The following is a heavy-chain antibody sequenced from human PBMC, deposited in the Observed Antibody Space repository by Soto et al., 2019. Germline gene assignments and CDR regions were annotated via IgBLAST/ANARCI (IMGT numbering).Heavy chain of an antibody. CDR1: GGSFSGYY. V-gene: IGHV4-34*01. CDR2: INHSGST. CDR3: ARGQHYYDFWSGHFDY. Sequence: PSETLSLTCAVYGGSFSGYYWSWIRQPPGKGLEWIGEINHSGSTNYNPSLKSRVTISVDTSKNQFSLKLSSVTAADTAVYYCARGQHYYDFWSGHFDYWGQGALVT. D-gene: IGHD3-3*01. J-gene: IGHJ4*02.